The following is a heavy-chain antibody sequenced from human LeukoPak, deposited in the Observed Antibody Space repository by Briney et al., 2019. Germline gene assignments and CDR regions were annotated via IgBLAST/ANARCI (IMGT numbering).Heavy chain of an antibody. CDR1: GGSISSYY. CDR3: ARDAPSDYDILTGYGEFDY. J-gene: IGHJ4*02. V-gene: IGHV4-4*07. D-gene: IGHD3-9*01. Sequence: PSETLSLTCTVCGGSISSYYWSWIRQPAGKGLEWIGRIYTSWSTNYNPSLKSRVTMSVDTCKNQFSLKLSSVSAADTAVYYCARDAPSDYDILTGYGEFDYWGQGTLVTVSS. CDR2: IYTSWST.